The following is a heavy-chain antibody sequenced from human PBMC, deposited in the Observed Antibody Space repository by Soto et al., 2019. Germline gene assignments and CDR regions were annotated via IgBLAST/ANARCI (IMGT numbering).Heavy chain of an antibody. J-gene: IGHJ4*02. V-gene: IGHV4-4*02. CDR2: IYHSGST. D-gene: IGHD6-19*01. CDR3: VRVGAEQGLVLDY. CDR1: GGSISSSNW. Sequence: QVQLQESGPGLVKPSGTLSLTCAVSGGSISSSNWWSWVRQPPGKGLEWIGEIYHSGSTNYNPSLKGRVTISVDKSKNQFSLKLTSVTAADTAVYYCVRVGAEQGLVLDYWGQGTLVTVSS.